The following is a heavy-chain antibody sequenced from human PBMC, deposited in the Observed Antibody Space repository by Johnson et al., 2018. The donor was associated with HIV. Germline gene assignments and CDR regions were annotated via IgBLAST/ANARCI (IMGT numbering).Heavy chain of an antibody. CDR3: AKEAGNSSWIPLYDAFDI. J-gene: IGHJ3*02. CDR2: MWYDGSNK. V-gene: IGHV3-30*18. D-gene: IGHD6-13*01. Sequence: QVQLVESGGGVVQPGRSLRLSCAASGFTFSTYGMHWVRQAPGKGLEWVAVMWYDGSNKYYADSVKGRFTISRDNSKNTLYLQMNSLRAEDTALYYCAKEAGNSSWIPLYDAFDIWGQGTMVTVSS. CDR1: GFTFSTYG.